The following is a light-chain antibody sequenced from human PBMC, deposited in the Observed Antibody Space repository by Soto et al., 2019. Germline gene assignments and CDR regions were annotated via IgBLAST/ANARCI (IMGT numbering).Light chain of an antibody. Sequence: DIQLTQSPSFLSASVGDRVTITCRASQDISSDLAWYQQKPGKVPKLLISAAFTLQSGVPSRFSGSGSGTEFTLTISSLQTEDFASYYCQQLKSYPLTFGGGTKVEIK. CDR2: AAF. CDR1: QDISSD. J-gene: IGKJ4*01. CDR3: QQLKSYPLT. V-gene: IGKV1-9*01.